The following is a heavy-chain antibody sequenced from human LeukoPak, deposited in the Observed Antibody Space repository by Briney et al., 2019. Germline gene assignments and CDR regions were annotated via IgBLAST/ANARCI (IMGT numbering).Heavy chain of an antibody. CDR3: ARDGCYYDSSGYKKHYYYGMDV. CDR1: GYTFTSYG. V-gene: IGHV1-18*01. J-gene: IGHJ6*02. Sequence: ASVKVSCKASGYTFTSYGISWVRQAPGQGLEWMGWISAYNGNTNYAQKLQGRVTMTTDTSTSTAYMELRSLRSDDTAVYYCARDGCYYDSSGYKKHYYYGMDVWGQGTTVTVSS. CDR2: ISAYNGNT. D-gene: IGHD3-22*01.